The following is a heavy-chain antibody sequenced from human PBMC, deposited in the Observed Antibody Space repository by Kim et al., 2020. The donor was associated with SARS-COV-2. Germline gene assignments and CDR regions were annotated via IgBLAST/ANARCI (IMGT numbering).Heavy chain of an antibody. CDR3: ARQTGGLGSGTYAGHDY. J-gene: IGHJ4*02. Sequence: GESLKISCKGSGYRFTSNWITWVRQMPGKGLEWMGRIDPDDSETYYNPSFQGHVTISADKSISTAYLQWSSLKASDTAMYYCARQTGGLGSGTYAGHDYWGQGTLVTVSS. CDR1: GYRFTSNW. D-gene: IGHD3-10*02. CDR2: IDPDDSET. V-gene: IGHV5-10-1*01.